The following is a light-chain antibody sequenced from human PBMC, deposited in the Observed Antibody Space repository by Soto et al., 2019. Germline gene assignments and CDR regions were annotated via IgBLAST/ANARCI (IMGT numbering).Light chain of an antibody. Sequence: DIQMTQSPSTLSASVGDRVTITCRASQTISTWLAWYQHKPGKAPNLLIYDASTLMSGVPSRFSGSGSGTEFTLTISSLQPGDFATYYCQQYNTYSITSGQGTRLEIK. CDR3: QQYNTYSIT. V-gene: IGKV1-5*01. J-gene: IGKJ5*01. CDR2: DAS. CDR1: QTISTW.